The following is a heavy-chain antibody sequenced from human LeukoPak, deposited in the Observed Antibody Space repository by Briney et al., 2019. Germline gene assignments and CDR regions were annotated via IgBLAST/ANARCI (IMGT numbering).Heavy chain of an antibody. CDR2: IYTSGST. CDR3: AKFDADYIGSYSYYYYMDV. CDR1: GGSISSYY. Sequence: PSETLFLTCTVSGGSISSYYWSWIRQPAGKGLEWIGRIYTSGSTNYNPSLKSRVTMSVDTSKNQFSLKLSSVTAADTAVYYCAKFDADYIGSYSYYYYMDVWGKGTTVTVSS. J-gene: IGHJ6*03. V-gene: IGHV4-4*07. D-gene: IGHD1-26*01.